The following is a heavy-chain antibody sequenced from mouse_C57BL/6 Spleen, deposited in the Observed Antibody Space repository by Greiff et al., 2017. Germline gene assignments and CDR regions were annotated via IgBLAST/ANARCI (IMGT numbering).Heavy chain of an antibody. V-gene: IGHV1-69*01. CDR3: ASSGKAHYFDY. D-gene: IGHD1-3*01. CDR1: GYTFTSYW. CDR2: IDPSDSYT. J-gene: IGHJ2*01. Sequence: QVRLQQPGAELVMPGASVKLSCKASGYTFTSYWMHWVKQRPGQGLEWIGEIDPSDSYTNYNQKFKGKSTLTVDKSSSTAYMQLSSLTSEDSAVYYCASSGKAHYFDYWGQGTTLTVSS.